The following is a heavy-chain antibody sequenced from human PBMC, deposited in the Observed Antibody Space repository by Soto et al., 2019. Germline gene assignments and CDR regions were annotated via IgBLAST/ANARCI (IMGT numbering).Heavy chain of an antibody. Sequence: QVQLQESGPGLVKPAETLSLTCTVPGGSVNIGTHYWSWIRQPPGKGLEWIGFIHYSGSTNYNPSLKSRVTMSVDTSKNQFSLQLTSVNAADTAVYYCTRGGDAYKNGHWGQGTLVTVSS. CDR2: IHYSGST. D-gene: IGHD2-21*01. CDR1: GGSVNIGTHY. CDR3: TRGGDAYKNGH. V-gene: IGHV4-61*01. J-gene: IGHJ4*02.